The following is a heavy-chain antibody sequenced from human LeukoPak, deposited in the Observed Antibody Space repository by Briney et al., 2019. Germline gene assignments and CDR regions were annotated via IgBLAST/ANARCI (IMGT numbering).Heavy chain of an antibody. Sequence: PGGSLRLSCAASGFTFSSYGMHWVRQAPGKGLEWVAFIRYDGSNKYYADSVKGRFTISRDNSKTTLYVQMNSLRAEDTAVYYCARVGEAYCSGDCFIDFWGQGTLVTVSS. V-gene: IGHV3-30*02. CDR3: ARVGEAYCSGDCFIDF. J-gene: IGHJ4*02. CDR2: IRYDGSNK. CDR1: GFTFSSYG. D-gene: IGHD2-21*01.